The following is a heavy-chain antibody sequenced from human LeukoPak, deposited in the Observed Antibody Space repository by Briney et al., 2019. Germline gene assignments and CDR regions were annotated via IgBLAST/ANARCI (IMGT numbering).Heavy chain of an antibody. Sequence: SETLSLTCTVSGGSISSSSNYWGWIRQPPWKGLECIGSIYYSGTTYYNPSLMSRGTISVDTSKNQFSLKLSSVTAADTAIYYCARLIKSSGWDYHYYYYMDVWGKGTTVTVSS. J-gene: IGHJ6*03. CDR2: IYYSGTT. CDR3: ARLIKSSGWDYHYYYYMDV. V-gene: IGHV4-39*01. CDR1: GGSISSSSNY. D-gene: IGHD6-19*01.